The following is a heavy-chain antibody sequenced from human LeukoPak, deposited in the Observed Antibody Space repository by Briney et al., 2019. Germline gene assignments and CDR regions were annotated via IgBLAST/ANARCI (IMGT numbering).Heavy chain of an antibody. CDR3: ARVEAAAGLSGAYYYYGMDV. CDR1: GFTFSGYS. CDR2: ISSSSSYL. J-gene: IGHJ6*02. D-gene: IGHD6-13*01. Sequence: AGSLRLSCAASGFTFSGYSMNWVRQAPGKGLEWVSSISSSSSYLYYADSVKGRFTISRDKAKNSLYLQMNSLRAEDTAVYYCARVEAAAGLSGAYYYYGMDVWGQGTTVTVSS. V-gene: IGHV3-21*01.